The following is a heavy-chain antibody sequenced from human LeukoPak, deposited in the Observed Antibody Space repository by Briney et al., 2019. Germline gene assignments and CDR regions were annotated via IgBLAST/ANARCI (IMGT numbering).Heavy chain of an antibody. CDR2: INHRGST. Sequence: PGGSLRLSCAASGFTFSSYWMSWIRQPPGKGLEWIGEINHRGSTNYNSSLKSRVTISVDTSKNQISLKLSSVTAADTAVYYCARGPDSSGYYYTYYYYLDVWGKGTTVTVSS. J-gene: IGHJ6*03. CDR3: ARGPDSSGYYYTYYYYLDV. CDR1: GFTFSSYW. D-gene: IGHD3-22*01. V-gene: IGHV4-34*01.